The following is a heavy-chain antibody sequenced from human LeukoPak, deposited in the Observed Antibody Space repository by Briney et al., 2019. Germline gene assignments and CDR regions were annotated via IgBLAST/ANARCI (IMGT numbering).Heavy chain of an antibody. CDR1: EFTFSNYG. Sequence: PGGSLRLSCAATEFTFSNYGMHWVRQAPGKGLEWVAVIASDGKDKHHADSVKGRFTISRDNSKNTLYLQMSSLRAEDTALYYCAEDLNRGPATYYFDYWGQGTLVTVSS. CDR2: IASDGKDK. CDR3: AEDLNRGPATYYFDY. J-gene: IGHJ4*02. V-gene: IGHV3-30*18. D-gene: IGHD1-14*01.